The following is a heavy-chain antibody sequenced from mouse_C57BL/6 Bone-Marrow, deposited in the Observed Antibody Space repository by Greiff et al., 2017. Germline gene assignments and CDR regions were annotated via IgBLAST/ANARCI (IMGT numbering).Heavy chain of an antibody. CDR1: GFSFNTYA. Sequence: EVKLMESGGGLVQPKGSLKLSCAASGFSFNTYAMNWVRQAPGKGLEWVARIRSKSNNYATSYADSVKDRFTISRDDSESMLYLQMNNLKTEDTAMYYCVRRADFDDGGQGTTLTVSS. CDR3: VRRADFDD. D-gene: IGHD3-3*01. J-gene: IGHJ2*01. CDR2: IRSKSNNYAT. V-gene: IGHV10-1*01.